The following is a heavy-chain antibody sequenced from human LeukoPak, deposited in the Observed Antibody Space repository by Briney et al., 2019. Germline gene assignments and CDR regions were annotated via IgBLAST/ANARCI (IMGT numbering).Heavy chain of an antibody. CDR1: GFTFSSYS. J-gene: IGHJ5*02. D-gene: IGHD6-13*01. V-gene: IGHV3-21*01. Sequence: GGSLRLPCAASGFTFSSYSMNWVRQAPGKGLEWVSSISSSSSYIYYADSVKGRFTISRDNAKNSLYLQMNSLRAEDTAVYYCATELSIAAAGTGNWFDPWGQGTLVTVSS. CDR2: ISSSSSYI. CDR3: ATELSIAAAGTGNWFDP.